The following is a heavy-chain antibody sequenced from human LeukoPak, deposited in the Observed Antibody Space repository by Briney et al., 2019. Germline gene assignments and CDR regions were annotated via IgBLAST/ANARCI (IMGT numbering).Heavy chain of an antibody. J-gene: IGHJ4*02. V-gene: IGHV3-30*02. D-gene: IGHD3-10*01. CDR3: AKDGDGYYGSGSYSDY. CDR1: GFTFSSYG. CDR2: IRYDGSN. Sequence: GGSLRLSCAASGFTFSSYGMHWVRQAPGNGLEWVAFIRYDGSNNVDSVKGRFTISRDNSKSTLYLQMYSLRAEDTAVYYCAKDGDGYYGSGSYSDYWGQGTLVTVSS.